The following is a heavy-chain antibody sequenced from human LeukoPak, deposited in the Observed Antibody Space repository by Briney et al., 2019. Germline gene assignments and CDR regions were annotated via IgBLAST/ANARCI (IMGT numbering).Heavy chain of an antibody. CDR2: VAPLLETT. CDR1: GGTFSSYS. V-gene: IGHV1-69*13. J-gene: IGHJ5*02. CDR3: ARDKIVGALGWLDP. Sequence: ASVKVSCKAPGGTFSSYSITWVRQAPGQGLEWMGGVAPLLETTNYAPKFRGRMTITADEATSTAYMELTSLRSDDTALYYCARDKIVGALGWLDPWGQGTLVTVSS. D-gene: IGHD1-26*01.